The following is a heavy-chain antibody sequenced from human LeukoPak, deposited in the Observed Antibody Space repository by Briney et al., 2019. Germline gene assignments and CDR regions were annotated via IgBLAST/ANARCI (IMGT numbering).Heavy chain of an antibody. CDR3: AKEGIAVADYYYYYMDV. D-gene: IGHD6-19*01. Sequence: GGSLRLSCAASGFTFSSYGMSWVRQAPGKGVEWVSAISGSGGSTYYADSVKGRFTISRDNSKNTLYLQMNSLRAEDTAVYYCAKEGIAVADYYYYYMDVWGKGTTVTISS. CDR2: ISGSGGST. CDR1: GFTFSSYG. J-gene: IGHJ6*03. V-gene: IGHV3-23*01.